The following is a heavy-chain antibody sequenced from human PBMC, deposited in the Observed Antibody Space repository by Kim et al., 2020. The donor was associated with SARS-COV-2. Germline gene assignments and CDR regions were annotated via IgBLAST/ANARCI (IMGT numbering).Heavy chain of an antibody. CDR2: ISYDGSNK. Sequence: GGSLRLSCAASGFTFSSYGMHWVRQAPGKGLEWVAVISYDGSNKYYADSVKGRFTISRDNSKNTLYLQMNSLRAEDTAVYYCAKGPKPLLLWFGELSDWFDPWGQGTLVTVSS. CDR1: GFTFSSYG. CDR3: AKGPKPLLLWFGELSDWFDP. J-gene: IGHJ5*02. V-gene: IGHV3-30*18. D-gene: IGHD3-10*01.